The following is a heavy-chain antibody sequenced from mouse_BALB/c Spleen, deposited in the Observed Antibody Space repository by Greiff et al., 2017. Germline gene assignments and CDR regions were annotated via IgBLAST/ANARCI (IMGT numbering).Heavy chain of an antibody. V-gene: IGHV5-6-5*01. CDR1: GFTFSSYA. CDR2: SSSGGST. CDR3: ARGCLNYYGSSYGSFFDY. D-gene: IGHD1-1*01. Sequence: EVKVVESGGGLVKPGGSLKLSCAVSGFTFSSYAMSWVRQTPEKRLEWVASSSSGGSTYYPDSVNGRFTISRDNARNILYLQMSSLRSEDTAMYYCARGCLNYYGSSYGSFFDYWGQGTTLTVSS. J-gene: IGHJ2*01.